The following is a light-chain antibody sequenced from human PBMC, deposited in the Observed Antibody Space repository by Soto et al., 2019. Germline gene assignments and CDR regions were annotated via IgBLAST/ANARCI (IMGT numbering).Light chain of an antibody. J-gene: IGKJ1*01. CDR2: LGS. CDR3: MQTLQTPT. Sequence: DIVMTQSPLSLPVTPGEPASISCRSSRNLMHSNGYNYLDWYLQKPGQSPQLLIYLGSNRASGVPDRFSGSGSGTDVILRISRVEAEAVGVYYGMQTLQTPTFGNETTVVSK. CDR1: RNLMHSNGYNY. V-gene: IGKV2-28*01.